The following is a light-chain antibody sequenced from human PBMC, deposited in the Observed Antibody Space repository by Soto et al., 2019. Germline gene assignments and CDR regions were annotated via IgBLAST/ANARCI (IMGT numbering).Light chain of an antibody. CDR1: SSDVGAYDY. CDR2: DVS. J-gene: IGLJ1*01. CDR3: SSYTTSSTYV. Sequence: QSVLTQPASVSGSPGQSITISCPGSSSDVGAYDYVSWYQQHPGKAPKLMIYDVSNRPSGVSNRFSDSKSGNTASLTISGLQADDEADYYCSSYTTSSTYVFGTGTKVTVL. V-gene: IGLV2-14*01.